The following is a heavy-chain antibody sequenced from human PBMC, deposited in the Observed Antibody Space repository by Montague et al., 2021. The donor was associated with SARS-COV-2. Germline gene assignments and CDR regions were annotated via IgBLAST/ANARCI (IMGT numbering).Heavy chain of an antibody. CDR3: ARDEDRGYNWNAHGMDV. Sequence: SLRLSCAASGFTFSSYGMHWVRQAPGKGLEWVAVIWYDGSNKYYADSVKGRFTISRDNSENTLYLQMNSLRAEDTAVYYCARDEDRGYNWNAHGMDVWGQGTTVTVSS. D-gene: IGHD1-1*01. CDR1: GFTFSSYG. CDR2: IWYDGSNK. V-gene: IGHV3-33*01. J-gene: IGHJ6*02.